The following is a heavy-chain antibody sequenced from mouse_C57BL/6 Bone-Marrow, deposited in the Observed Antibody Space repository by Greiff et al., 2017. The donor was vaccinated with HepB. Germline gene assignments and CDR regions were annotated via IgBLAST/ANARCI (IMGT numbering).Heavy chain of an antibody. V-gene: IGHV5-4*01. CDR1: GFTFSSYA. Sequence: DVHLVESGGGLVKPGGSLKLSCAASGFTFSSYAMSWVRQTPEKRLEWVATISDGGSYTYYPDNVKGRFTISRDNAKNNLYLQMSHLKSEDTAMYYCARGGLLDYWGQGTTLTVSS. CDR3: ARGGLLDY. D-gene: IGHD3-3*01. J-gene: IGHJ2*01. CDR2: ISDGGSYT.